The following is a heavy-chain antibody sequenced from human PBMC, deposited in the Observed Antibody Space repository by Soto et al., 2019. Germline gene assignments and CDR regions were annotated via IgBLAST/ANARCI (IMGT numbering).Heavy chain of an antibody. J-gene: IGHJ5*02. CDR3: ARVFSHNSVTPSVEMATILWWFDP. CDR2: IYHSGST. CDR1: GGSISSSNW. V-gene: IGHV4-4*02. Sequence: PSETLSLTCAVSGGSISSSNWWSWVRQPPGKGLEWIGEIYHSGSTNYNPSLKSRVTISVDKSKNQFSLKLSSVTAADTAVYYCARVFSHNSVTPSVEMATILWWFDPWGQGTLVTVSS. D-gene: IGHD5-12*01.